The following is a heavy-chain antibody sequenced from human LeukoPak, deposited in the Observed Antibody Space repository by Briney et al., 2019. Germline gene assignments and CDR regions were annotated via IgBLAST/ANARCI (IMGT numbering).Heavy chain of an antibody. J-gene: IGHJ6*02. CDR1: GGSISSGGYY. V-gene: IGHV4-31*03. CDR2: IYYSGST. Sequence: SETLSLTCTVSGGSISSGGYYWSWIRQHPGKGLEWIGYIYYSGSTYYNPSLKSRVIISVDTSKNQFSLKLSSVTAADTAVYYCARDRWGYDFWSGYSHYYGMDVWGQGTTVTVSS. D-gene: IGHD3-3*01. CDR3: ARDRWGYDFWSGYSHYYGMDV.